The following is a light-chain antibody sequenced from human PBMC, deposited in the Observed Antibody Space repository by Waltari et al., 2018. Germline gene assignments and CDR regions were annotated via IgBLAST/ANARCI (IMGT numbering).Light chain of an antibody. CDR2: GQD. J-gene: IGLJ3*02. CDR1: SLRRYY. V-gene: IGLV3-19*01. Sequence: SSELTQDPAVSVALGQTVRITCQGDSLRRYYASWYQQRPGQAPGLVRYGQDNRPPGIPDRFSGSTSGDTASFTSTGAQAEDEADYYCHSRDTISTRVFGGGTRLTV. CDR3: HSRDTISTRV.